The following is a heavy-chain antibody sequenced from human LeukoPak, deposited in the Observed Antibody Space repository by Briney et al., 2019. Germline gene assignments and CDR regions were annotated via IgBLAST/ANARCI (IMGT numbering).Heavy chain of an antibody. CDR2: FDPEDGET. CDR3: ATVTYYDFWSGYPPYYFDY. Sequence: ASVKVSCKVSGYTLTELSMHWVRQAPGKGLERMGGFDPEDGETIYAQKFQGRVTMTEDTSTDTAYMELSSLRSEDTAVYYCATVTYYDFWSGYPPYYFDYWGQGTLVTVSS. CDR1: GYTLTELS. V-gene: IGHV1-24*01. J-gene: IGHJ4*02. D-gene: IGHD3-3*01.